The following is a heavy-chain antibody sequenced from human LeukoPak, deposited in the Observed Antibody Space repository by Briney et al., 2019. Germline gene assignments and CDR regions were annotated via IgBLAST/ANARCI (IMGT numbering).Heavy chain of an antibody. CDR2: ISAYSGNS. V-gene: IGHV1-18*03. Sequence: GASVKVSCNASGYTVSNYGITWGRQAPGRGLEWMGWISAYSGNSNYARKFFDRLIMTVDSSTSTAYMELKSLRSDDMAVYYCARTPYHDSSGFDHFNYWGQGTLVTVSS. CDR3: ARTPYHDSSGFDHFNY. CDR1: GYTVSNYG. D-gene: IGHD3-22*01. J-gene: IGHJ4*02.